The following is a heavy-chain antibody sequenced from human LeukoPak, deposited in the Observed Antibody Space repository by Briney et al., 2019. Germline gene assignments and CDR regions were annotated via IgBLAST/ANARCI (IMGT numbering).Heavy chain of an antibody. CDR1: GFTFSGSA. CDR2: IRSKANSYAT. J-gene: IGHJ6*03. CDR3: TRQEERFGEISLSNFMDV. Sequence: GGSLRLSCAASGFTFSGSAMHWVRQASGKGLEWVGRIRSKANSYATAYAASVKGRFTISRDDSKNKAYLQMSSLKTEDTAVYYCTRQEERFGEISLSNFMDVWGKGTTVTISS. V-gene: IGHV3-73*01. D-gene: IGHD3-10*01.